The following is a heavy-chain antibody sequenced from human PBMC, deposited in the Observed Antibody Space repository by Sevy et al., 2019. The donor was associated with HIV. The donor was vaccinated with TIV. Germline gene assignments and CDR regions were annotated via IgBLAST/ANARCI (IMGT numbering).Heavy chain of an antibody. Sequence: ASVKDSCKVSGKTLTQLSMHWVRQAPGKGLEWMGSYDPEDDKRIYAQKFQGRVTMTEDTSTDTAYMELRILRSEDTAVYYCATTKDYYESSGSPFDYWGQGTLVTVSS. CDR2: YDPEDDKR. D-gene: IGHD3-22*01. J-gene: IGHJ4*02. CDR1: GKTLTQLS. CDR3: ATTKDYYESSGSPFDY. V-gene: IGHV1-24*01.